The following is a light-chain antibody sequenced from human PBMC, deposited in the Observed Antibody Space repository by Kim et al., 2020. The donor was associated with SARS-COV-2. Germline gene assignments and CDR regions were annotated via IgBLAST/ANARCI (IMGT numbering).Light chain of an antibody. CDR2: AAS. J-gene: IGKJ1*01. V-gene: IGKV1-27*01. Sequence: ASGGDRVTITCRARQGISNYLAWYQQKPGKVPKLLIYAASTLQSGVPSRFSGSGSGTDFTLTISSLQPEDVATYYCQKYNSAPRTFGQGTKVEIK. CDR1: QGISNY. CDR3: QKYNSAPRT.